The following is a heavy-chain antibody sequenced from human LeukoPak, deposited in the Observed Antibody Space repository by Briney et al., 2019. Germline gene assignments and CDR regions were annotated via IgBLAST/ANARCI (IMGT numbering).Heavy chain of an antibody. V-gene: IGHV1-69*05. D-gene: IGHD3-3*01. CDR2: IIPIFGTA. Sequence: GASVKVSCKASGGTFSSYAISWVRQAPGQGLEWMGGIIPIFGTANYAQKFQGRVTITTDESTSTAYMELSSLRSEDTAVYYCAMSGDYDFWTPGTGYMDVWGKGTTVTVSS. CDR1: GGTFSSYA. CDR3: AMSGDYDFWTPGTGYMDV. J-gene: IGHJ6*03.